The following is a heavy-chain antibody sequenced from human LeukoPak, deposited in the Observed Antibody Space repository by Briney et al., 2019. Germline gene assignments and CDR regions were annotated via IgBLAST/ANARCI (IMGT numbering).Heavy chain of an antibody. Sequence: GGSLRLSCAASGFTFSSYARSWVRQAPGKGLEWVSAISGSGGSTYYADSVKGRFTISRDNSKNTLYLQMNSLRAEDTAVYYCAKGASDCSSTSCYPLDAFDIWGQGTMVTVSS. D-gene: IGHD2-2*01. CDR3: AKGASDCSSTSCYPLDAFDI. CDR2: ISGSGGST. J-gene: IGHJ3*02. CDR1: GFTFSSYA. V-gene: IGHV3-23*01.